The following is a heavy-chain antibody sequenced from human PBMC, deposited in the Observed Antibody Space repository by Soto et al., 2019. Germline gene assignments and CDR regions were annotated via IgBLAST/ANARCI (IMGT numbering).Heavy chain of an antibody. CDR3: AHRVLRTVFGLVTTTAIYFDF. Sequence: QITLNESGPTVVRPTETLTLTCRFSGFSLTTSGVGVGWIRQSPGKAPEWPALIYWDDDNRYSASLKSRLTITKHTSKNQVVLTVSDLDPTDTATYYCAHRVLRTVFGLVTTTAIYFDFWGQGTPVAVSS. CDR1: GFSLTTSGVG. J-gene: IGHJ4*02. V-gene: IGHV2-5*02. D-gene: IGHD3-3*01. CDR2: IYWDDDN.